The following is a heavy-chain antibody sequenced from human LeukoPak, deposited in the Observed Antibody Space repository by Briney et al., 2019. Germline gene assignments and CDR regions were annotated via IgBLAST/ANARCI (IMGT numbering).Heavy chain of an antibody. J-gene: IGHJ4*02. D-gene: IGHD3-10*01. CDR1: GFTFSSYS. CDR3: ARDSSITMVRPDY. V-gene: IGHV3-21*01. CDR2: ISSSSSYI. Sequence: GGSLRLSCAASGFTFSSYSMNWVRQAPGKGLEWVSSISSSSSYIYYADSVKGRFTISRDNAKNSLYLQMNSLRAEDTAVYYCARDSSITMVRPDYWGQGTLVTVSS.